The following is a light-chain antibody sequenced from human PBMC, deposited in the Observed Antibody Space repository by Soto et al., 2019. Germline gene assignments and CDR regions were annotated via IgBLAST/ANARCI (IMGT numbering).Light chain of an antibody. J-gene: IGLJ1*01. V-gene: IGLV1-51*01. CDR3: GSWDSSLSAYV. CDR1: SSNIGGNS. Sequence: QSVLPQPPSVSAAPGQKVTISCSGRSSNIGGNSVSWYQQLPGTAHKLLIYDDNKRPSVIPDRFSGSKSGTSATLGITGFQTGDEADYYCGSWDSSLSAYVFGTGTKVTVL. CDR2: DDN.